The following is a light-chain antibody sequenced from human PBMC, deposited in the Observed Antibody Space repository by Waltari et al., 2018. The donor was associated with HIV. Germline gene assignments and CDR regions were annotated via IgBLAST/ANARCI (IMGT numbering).Light chain of an antibody. CDR1: SGPTNYA. Sequence: QVVLTQSPSASASLGASVKLACTLSSGPTNYAIAWHQQKPGKGPRYLMKVASGGSHIKGDGIPDRFSGSSSGAERYLTISSLQSDDEADYYCHTWGPGIQVFGGGTKLTVL. V-gene: IGLV4-69*01. J-gene: IGLJ2*01. CDR3: HTWGPGIQV. CDR2: VASGGSH.